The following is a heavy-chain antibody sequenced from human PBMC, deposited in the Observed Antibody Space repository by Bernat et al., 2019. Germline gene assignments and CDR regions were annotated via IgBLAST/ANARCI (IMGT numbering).Heavy chain of an antibody. D-gene: IGHD5-12*01. J-gene: IGHJ4*02. CDR2: ISYDGSNK. V-gene: IGHV3-30*03. Sequence: QVQLVESGGGVVQPGRSLRLSCAASGFTFSSYGMHWVRQAPGKGLEWVAVISYDGSNKYYADSVKGRFTISRDNSKNTLYLQMNSLRAEDTAVYYCARGQVAMIWERHPRSFDYWGQGTLVTVSS. CDR3: ARGQVAMIWERHPRSFDY. CDR1: GFTFSSYG.